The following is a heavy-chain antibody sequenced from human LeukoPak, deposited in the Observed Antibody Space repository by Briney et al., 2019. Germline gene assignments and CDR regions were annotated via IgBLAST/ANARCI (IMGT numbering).Heavy chain of an antibody. Sequence: SETLSLTCAVYGGSFSGYYWSWIRQPPGKGLEWIGEINHSGSTNYNPSLKSRVTISVDTSKNQFSLKLSSVTAGDTAVYYCARDPNYGDYLADWYFDLWGRGTLVTVSS. CDR2: INHSGST. CDR3: ARDPNYGDYLADWYFDL. CDR1: GGSFSGYY. J-gene: IGHJ2*01. D-gene: IGHD4-17*01. V-gene: IGHV4-34*01.